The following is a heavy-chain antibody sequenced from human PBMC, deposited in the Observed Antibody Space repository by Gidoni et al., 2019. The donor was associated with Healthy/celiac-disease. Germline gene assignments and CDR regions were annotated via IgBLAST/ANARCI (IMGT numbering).Heavy chain of an antibody. CDR2: ISSSGSTI. V-gene: IGHV3-11*01. CDR3: ARTRDFWSGYYLVDNWFDP. J-gene: IGHJ5*02. Sequence: QVQLVESGGGLVKPGGSLRLYCAASGFTFSDFYMRWTRQAPGKGLEWVSYISSSGSTIYYADSVKGRFTISRDNAKNSLYLQMNSLRAEDAAVYYCARTRDFWSGYYLVDNWFDPWGQGTLVTVSS. CDR1: GFTFSDFY. D-gene: IGHD3-3*01.